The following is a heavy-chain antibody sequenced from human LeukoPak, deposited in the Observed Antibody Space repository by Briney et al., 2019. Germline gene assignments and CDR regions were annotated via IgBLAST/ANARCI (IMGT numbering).Heavy chain of an antibody. D-gene: IGHD2-2*02. CDR2: MNPNSRNT. Sequence: GASVKVSCKASRYTFTRYHINWVRQATGQGLEWMGWMNPNSRNTGYAQKFQGRVTMTRNTYISTAYMELSSLRSEDTAVYYCARGRRMRCSSTSCYSLGYWGQGTLVTVSS. J-gene: IGHJ4*02. V-gene: IGHV1-8*01. CDR1: RYTFTRYH. CDR3: ARGRRMRCSSTSCYSLGY.